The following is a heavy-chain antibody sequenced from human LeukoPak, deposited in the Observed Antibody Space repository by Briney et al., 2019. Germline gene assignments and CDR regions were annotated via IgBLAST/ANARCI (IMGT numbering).Heavy chain of an antibody. CDR2: ISWNSGSI. CDR1: GFTFDDYA. V-gene: IGHV3-9*01. D-gene: IGHD3-10*01. Sequence: GGSLRLSCAASGFTFDDYAMHWVRQAPGKGLEWVSGISWNSGSIGYADSVKGRFTISRDNAKNSLYLQMNSLRAGDTALYYCAKGFSAFDIWGQGTMVTVSS. CDR3: AKGFSAFDI. J-gene: IGHJ3*02.